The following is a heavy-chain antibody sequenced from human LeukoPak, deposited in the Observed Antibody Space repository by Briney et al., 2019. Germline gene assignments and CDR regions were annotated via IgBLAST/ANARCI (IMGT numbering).Heavy chain of an antibody. V-gene: IGHV2-5*02. Sequence: SGPALVKSTETLTLTCTFSGFSLTTSGVGVAWIRQPPGKALEWLAIIYWDNDDHYSPFLRSRLTITKYTSTNQVVLTMTDMDSVDTGTYYCAHIMITFGGAPRDDAFDVWGQGTLVSVSS. D-gene: IGHD3-16*01. CDR1: GFSLTTSGVG. CDR3: AHIMITFGGAPRDDAFDV. J-gene: IGHJ3*01. CDR2: IYWDNDD.